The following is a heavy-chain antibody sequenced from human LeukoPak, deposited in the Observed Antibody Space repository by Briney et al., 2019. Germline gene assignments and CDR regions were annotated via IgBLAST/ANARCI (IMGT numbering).Heavy chain of an antibody. CDR2: ISGSGGST. Sequence: PGGSLRLSCAASGFTFSSYAMSWVRQAPGRGLEWVSAISGSGGSTYYADSVKGRFTISRDNSKNTLYLQMNSLRAEDTAVYYCAREGPMFDSGSYSKSLGYWGQGILVTVSS. CDR1: GFTFSSYA. CDR3: AREGPMFDSGSYSKSLGY. D-gene: IGHD3-10*01. J-gene: IGHJ4*02. V-gene: IGHV3-23*01.